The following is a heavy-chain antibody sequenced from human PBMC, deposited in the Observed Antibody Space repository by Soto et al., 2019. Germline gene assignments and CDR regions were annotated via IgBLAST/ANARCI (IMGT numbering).Heavy chain of an antibody. Sequence: EVQLVESGGGLVQPGGSLRLSCAASGFTFSSYWMSWVRQAPGKGLEWVANIKQDGSEKYYVDSVKGRFTISRDNAKNSLYLQMNSLRAEDTAVYYCAREYSSDYYYGMYVWGQGTTVTVSS. J-gene: IGHJ6*02. CDR3: AREYSSDYYYGMYV. CDR1: GFTFSSYW. D-gene: IGHD6-25*01. CDR2: IKQDGSEK. V-gene: IGHV3-7*03.